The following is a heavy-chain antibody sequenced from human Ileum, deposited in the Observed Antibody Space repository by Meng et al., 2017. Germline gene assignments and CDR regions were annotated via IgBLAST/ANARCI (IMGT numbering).Heavy chain of an antibody. D-gene: IGHD1-26*01. CDR3: ARGGGSYYHFDY. CDR1: GDSVSITSAA. V-gene: IGHV6-1*01. CDR2: TYYRSKWFN. J-gene: IGHJ4*02. Sequence: QVPLQQTGPGLVKPPQTLSLTCSISGDSVSITSAAWNWIRQFHSGGLEWLGRTYYRSKWFNEDAVSGKSRITINPDTSENQFSLQLNSVTPEDAAVYYCARGGGSYYHFDYWGQGTLVTVSS.